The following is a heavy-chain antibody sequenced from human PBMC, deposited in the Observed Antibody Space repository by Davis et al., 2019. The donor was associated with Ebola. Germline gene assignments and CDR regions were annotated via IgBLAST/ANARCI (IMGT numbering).Heavy chain of an antibody. Sequence: SETLSLTCAVPGAPISSYYWSWIRQPPGAGLEWIGYIYYTGGTYFSPSPKSRVTISVDRSKNQFSLRLTSVTAADTAVYYCARARETYDVLTGYYGATIDSWGQGTLVTVSS. V-gene: IGHV4-59*01. CDR1: GAPISSYY. CDR2: IYYTGGT. J-gene: IGHJ4*02. D-gene: IGHD3-9*01. CDR3: ARARETYDVLTGYYGATIDS.